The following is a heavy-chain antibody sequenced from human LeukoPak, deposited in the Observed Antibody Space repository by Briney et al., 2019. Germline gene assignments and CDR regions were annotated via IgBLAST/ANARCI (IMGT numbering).Heavy chain of an antibody. V-gene: IGHV3-23*05. J-gene: IGHJ4*02. CDR2: IDKTTYPT. CDR1: EFTSSDYA. Sequence: PGGSLRLSCAPSEFTSSDYAMGRVRQAPGKGLEWVSTIDKTTYPTFYADSVKGRFTISRDNSKNTLYLQMNSLRTEDTAVYFCAKFEGATIPGWFNDYWGQGILVTVSS. CDR3: AKFEGATIPGWFNDY. D-gene: IGHD6-19*01.